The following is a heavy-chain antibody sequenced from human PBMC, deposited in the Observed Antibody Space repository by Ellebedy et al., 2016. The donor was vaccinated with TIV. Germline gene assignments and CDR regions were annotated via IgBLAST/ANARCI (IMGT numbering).Heavy chain of an antibody. D-gene: IGHD1-1*01. CDR1: GYSFIFYY. Sequence: AASVKVSCKASGYSFIFYYIHWVRQAPGQGLEWMGWINPKVGGANYAQKLQGRVTMTRDASISTAYLELSRLTSDDTAVYYCAIQTRLFSFDYWGQGTLVTVSS. J-gene: IGHJ4*02. CDR2: INPKVGGA. V-gene: IGHV1-2*02. CDR3: AIQTRLFSFDY.